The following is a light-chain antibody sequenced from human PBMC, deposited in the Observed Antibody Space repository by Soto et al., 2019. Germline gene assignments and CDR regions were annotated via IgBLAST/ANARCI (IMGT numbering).Light chain of an antibody. V-gene: IGKV3-15*01. CDR1: QSVSSY. CDR2: GAS. CDR3: QQYNSCPPT. Sequence: DIVMTQSPSTLSVSPGDRVTLSCRASQSVSSYLAWCQQKPGQAPRLFIYGASTMDTGVPARFSGSGSGTEFTLTISSLQTEDFAIYYCQQYNSCPPTFGGGTKLEIK. J-gene: IGKJ4*01.